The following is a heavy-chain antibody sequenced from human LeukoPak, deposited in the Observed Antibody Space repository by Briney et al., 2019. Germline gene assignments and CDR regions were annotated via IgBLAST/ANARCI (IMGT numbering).Heavy chain of an antibody. CDR2: ILYTGTSGAT. CDR3: ARVMAGYCTNGVCYTSYYFDY. V-gene: IGHV4-31*03. J-gene: IGHJ4*02. D-gene: IGHD2-8*01. Sequence: PSQTLSLTCTVSGDSVTSLGNYWTWIRQLPGVGLEWIGYILYTGTSGATYYNPSLKSRLNISLDASKNQFSLSLASVTLADTAVYYCARVMAGYCTNGVCYTSYYFDYWGQGTLVTVSS. CDR1: GDSVTSLGNY.